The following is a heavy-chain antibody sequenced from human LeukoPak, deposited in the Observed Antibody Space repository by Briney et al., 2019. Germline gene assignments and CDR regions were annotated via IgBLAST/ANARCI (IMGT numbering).Heavy chain of an antibody. V-gene: IGHV4-38-2*02. D-gene: IGHD3-22*01. CDR3: ARSGDSSGYMAV. CDR1: GYSISSGYY. CDR2: IYHSGST. Sequence: SETLSLTCTVSGYSISSGYYWGWIRQPPGKGLEWFGCIYHSGSTYYNPSLKSRVTISVDTSKNQFSLKLSSVTAADTAVYYCARSGDSSGYMAVWGKGTTVTVSS. J-gene: IGHJ6*04.